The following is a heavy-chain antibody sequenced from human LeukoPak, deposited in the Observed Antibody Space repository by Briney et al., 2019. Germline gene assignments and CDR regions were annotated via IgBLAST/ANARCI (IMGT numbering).Heavy chain of an antibody. CDR2: INHSGST. CDR1: GGSFSGYY. CDR3: ARHYGP. D-gene: IGHD3-16*01. V-gene: IGHV4-34*01. Sequence: SETLSLTCAVYGGSFSGYYWSWIRQPPGKGLEWIGEINHSGSTYYNPSLKSRVTISVDTPKNQFSLKLTSVTAADTAVYYCARHYGPWGQGTLVTVSS. J-gene: IGHJ5*02.